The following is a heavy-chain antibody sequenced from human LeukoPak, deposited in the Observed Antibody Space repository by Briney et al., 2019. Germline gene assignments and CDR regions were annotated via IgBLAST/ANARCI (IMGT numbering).Heavy chain of an antibody. Sequence: GGSLRLSCAASGFTFSSYAMSWVRQAPGKGLEWVSAISGSGGSTYYADSVKGRFTISRDNSKNTLYLQMNSLRAEDTAVYYYAKGKTSWGGFDYWGQGTLVTVSS. CDR3: AKGKTSWGGFDY. CDR1: GFTFSSYA. V-gene: IGHV3-23*01. D-gene: IGHD3-16*01. CDR2: ISGSGGST. J-gene: IGHJ4*02.